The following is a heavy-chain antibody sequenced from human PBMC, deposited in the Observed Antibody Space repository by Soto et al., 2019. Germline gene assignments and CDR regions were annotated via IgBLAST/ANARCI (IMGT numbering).Heavy chain of an antibody. CDR1: GYTLTELS. Sequence: ASVKVSCKVSGYTLTELSMHWVRQAPGKGLEWMGGFDPEDGETIYAQKFQGRVTMTEDTSTEPAYMELSSLRSEDTAVYYCATELSAGDYGDLANWFDPWGQGTLVTVSS. V-gene: IGHV1-24*01. CDR3: ATELSAGDYGDLANWFDP. CDR2: FDPEDGET. J-gene: IGHJ5*02. D-gene: IGHD4-17*01.